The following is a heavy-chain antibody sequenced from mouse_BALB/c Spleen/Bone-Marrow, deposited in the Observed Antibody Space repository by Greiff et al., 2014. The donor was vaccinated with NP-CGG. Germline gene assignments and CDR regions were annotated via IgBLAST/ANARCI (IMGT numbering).Heavy chain of an antibody. CDR3: ARYYYGSSYLGY. CDR2: IDPANGNT. J-gene: IGHJ2*01. V-gene: IGHV14-3*02. Sequence: VQLQQSGAELVKPGASVKLSCTASGFNIKDTYMHWVKQRPEQGLEWIGRIDPANGNTKYDPKFQGKATITADTSSNTAYLQLSSLTSEDTAVYYGARYYYGSSYLGYWGQGTTLTVAS. CDR1: GFNIKDTY. D-gene: IGHD1-1*01.